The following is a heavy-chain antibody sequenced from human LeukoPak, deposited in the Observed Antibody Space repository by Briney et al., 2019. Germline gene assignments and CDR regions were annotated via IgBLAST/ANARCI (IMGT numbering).Heavy chain of an antibody. CDR2: INPSGGST. J-gene: IGHJ5*02. D-gene: IGHD3-3*01. Sequence: ASVKVSCKASGYTFTSYYMRWVRQAPGQGLEWMGIINPSGGSTSYAQKFQGRVTMTRDTSTSTVYMELSSLRSEDTAVYYCARWAGMAIFGVVITDLIPNWFDPWGQGTLVTVSS. CDR1: GYTFTSYY. CDR3: ARWAGMAIFGVVITDLIPNWFDP. V-gene: IGHV1-46*01.